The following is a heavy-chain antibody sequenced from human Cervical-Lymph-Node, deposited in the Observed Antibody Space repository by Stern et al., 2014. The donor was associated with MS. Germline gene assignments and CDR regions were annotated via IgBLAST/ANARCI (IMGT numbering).Heavy chain of an antibody. V-gene: IGHV4-59*01. CDR3: ARDRGTAMAFDY. Sequence: QVQLQESGPGLVKPSETLSLTCTVSGGSISSYYWSWIRQPPGEGLEWIGYIYYSGSTNYNPALKSRVTISVDTSKNQFSLKLSSVTAADTAVYYCARDRGTAMAFDYWGQGTLVTVSS. J-gene: IGHJ4*02. D-gene: IGHD5-18*01. CDR2: IYYSGST. CDR1: GGSISSYY.